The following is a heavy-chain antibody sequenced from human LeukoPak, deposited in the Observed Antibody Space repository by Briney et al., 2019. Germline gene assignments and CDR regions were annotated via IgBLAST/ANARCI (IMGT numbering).Heavy chain of an antibody. CDR1: GGSISSSY. CDR2: IYYSGST. J-gene: IGHJ4*02. D-gene: IGHD3-9*01. CDR3: ARPYDILTGYYY. Sequence: PSETLSLTCTVSGGSISSSYWSWIRQPPGKGLEWIGYIYYSGSTYYNPSLKSRVTISVDTSKNQFSLKLSSVTAADTAVYYCARPYDILTGYYYWGQGTLVTVSS. V-gene: IGHV4-59*04.